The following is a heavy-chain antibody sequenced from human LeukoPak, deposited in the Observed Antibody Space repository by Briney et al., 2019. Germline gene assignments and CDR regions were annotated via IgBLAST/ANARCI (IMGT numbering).Heavy chain of an antibody. CDR1: GYTFTVYY. CDR2: ISPNSGGT. V-gene: IGHV1-2*02. D-gene: IGHD3-22*01. J-gene: IGHJ4*02. CDR3: ARERRGDYDSSGWGFDY. Sequence: ASVTVSCTASGYTFTVYYMHWVRQAPGQGLEWMGWISPNSGGTNHAQKFQGRVTMTRDTSISTAYMELSRLRSDDTAVYYCARERRGDYDSSGWGFDYWGQGTLVTVSS.